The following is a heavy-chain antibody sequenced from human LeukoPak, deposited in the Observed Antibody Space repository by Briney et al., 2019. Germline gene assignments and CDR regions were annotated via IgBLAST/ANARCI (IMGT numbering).Heavy chain of an antibody. CDR2: ISAYNGNT. D-gene: IGHD6-13*01. J-gene: IGHJ4*02. CDR1: GYTFTSYG. CDR3: ARDHRHSSSWPRGAGY. Sequence: ASVKVSCKASGYTFTSYGISWVRQAPGQGLEWMGWISAYNGNTNYAQKLQGRVTMTTDTSTSTAYMELRSLRSDDTAVYYCARDHRHSSSWPRGAGYWGPGTLVTVSS. V-gene: IGHV1-18*01.